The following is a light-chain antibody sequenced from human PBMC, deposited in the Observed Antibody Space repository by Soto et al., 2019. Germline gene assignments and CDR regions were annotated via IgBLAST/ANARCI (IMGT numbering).Light chain of an antibody. J-gene: IGKJ2*01. CDR3: QQYDNLPYT. Sequence: DIQMTQSPSSLSASVGDRVTITCQASQDISNYLNWYQQKPGKAPKLLIYDASNLETGFPSRFSGSGSGTHFTFTISSLQPEDIATYYCQQYDNLPYTFGQGTKLEIK. CDR2: DAS. V-gene: IGKV1-33*01. CDR1: QDISNY.